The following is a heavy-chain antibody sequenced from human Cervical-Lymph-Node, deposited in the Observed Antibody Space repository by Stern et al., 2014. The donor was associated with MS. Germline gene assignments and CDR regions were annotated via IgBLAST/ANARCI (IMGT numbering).Heavy chain of an antibody. CDR3: ARDPDDFGDYGSAFDY. V-gene: IGHV1-18*01. J-gene: IGHJ4*02. CDR2: ITSYNVKT. CDR1: GYSFRNFG. D-gene: IGHD4-17*01. Sequence: QVQLGQSGAEVKKPGASVKVSCRTSGYSFRNFGLNWVRQAPGQGLEWMGRITSYNVKTNSAQSLQDRVTMTTDPSTNTASLELRSLRSDDTAVYYCARDPDDFGDYGSAFDYWGQGTLVTVSS.